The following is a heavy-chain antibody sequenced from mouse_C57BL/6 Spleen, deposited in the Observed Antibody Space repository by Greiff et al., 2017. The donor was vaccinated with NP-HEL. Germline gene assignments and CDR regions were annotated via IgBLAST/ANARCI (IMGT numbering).Heavy chain of an antibody. CDR2: ISSGSSTI. D-gene: IGHD2-4*01. CDR3: ARPYDYDWYYFDY. V-gene: IGHV5-17*01. Sequence: EVQLVESGGGLVKPGGSLKLSCAASGFTFSDYGMHWVRQAPEKGLEWVAYISSGSSTIYYADTVKGRFTIARDNAKNTLFLQMTSLRSEDTAMYYCARPYDYDWYYFDYWGQGTTLTVSS. CDR1: GFTFSDYG. J-gene: IGHJ2*01.